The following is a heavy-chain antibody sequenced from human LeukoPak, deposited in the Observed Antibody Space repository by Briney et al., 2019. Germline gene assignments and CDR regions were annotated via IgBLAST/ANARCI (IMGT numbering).Heavy chain of an antibody. CDR2: IIPIFGTA. D-gene: IGHD3-22*01. V-gene: IGHV1-69*13. Sequence: SVKVSCKASGGTFSSYAISWVRQAPGQGLEWMGGIIPIFGTANYAQKFQGRVTITADESTSTAYMELSSLRSEDTAVYYCARENPSGYYNRPIDYWGQGTLVTVSS. J-gene: IGHJ4*02. CDR3: ARENPSGYYNRPIDY. CDR1: GGTFSSYA.